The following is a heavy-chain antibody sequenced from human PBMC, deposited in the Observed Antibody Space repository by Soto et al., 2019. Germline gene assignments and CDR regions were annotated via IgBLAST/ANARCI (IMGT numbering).Heavy chain of an antibody. J-gene: IGHJ3*02. CDR3: ARDYGDTRGDI. Sequence: QVQLVQSGAEVKKPGSSVKVSCKASGGTFSSYTISWVRQAPGQGLEWMGRIIPILGIANYAQKFQGRVTITADKSTSTAYMERSSLRSEDTAVYYCARDYGDTRGDIWGQGTMVTVSS. D-gene: IGHD4-17*01. CDR1: GGTFSSYT. V-gene: IGHV1-69*08. CDR2: IIPILGIA.